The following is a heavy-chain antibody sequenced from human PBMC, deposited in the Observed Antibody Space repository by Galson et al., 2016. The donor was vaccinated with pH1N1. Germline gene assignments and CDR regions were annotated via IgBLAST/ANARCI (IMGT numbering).Heavy chain of an antibody. CDR3: ARNWWGIDY. V-gene: IGHV3-74*01. Sequence: SLRLSCAASGFPFSDYWMHWVRHAPGKRLVWVARIDNDGRGTSHADSVRGRFAISRDNAENMLYLQMNSLRTDDTAVYYCARNWWGIDYWGQGALVTVSS. CDR1: GFPFSDYW. D-gene: IGHD2-15*01. J-gene: IGHJ4*02. CDR2: IDNDGRGT.